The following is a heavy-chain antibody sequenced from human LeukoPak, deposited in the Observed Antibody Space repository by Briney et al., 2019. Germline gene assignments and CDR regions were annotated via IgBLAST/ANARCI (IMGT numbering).Heavy chain of an antibody. V-gene: IGHV5-51*01. J-gene: IGHJ4*02. CDR2: INPGDTNI. CDR3: ARPRRAERDEDF. CDR1: GYSFTNYW. D-gene: IGHD1-1*01. Sequence: GESLKISCKASGYSFTNYWIGWVRQMPGKGLEWMGMINPGDTNIAYSPSFQGQVTISADRTISTAYLQWSSLKASDTAMYYCARPRRAERDEDFWGQGTLVTVSS.